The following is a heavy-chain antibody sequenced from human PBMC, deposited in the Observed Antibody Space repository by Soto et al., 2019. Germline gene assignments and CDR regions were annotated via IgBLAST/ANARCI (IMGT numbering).Heavy chain of an antibody. J-gene: IGHJ4*02. V-gene: IGHV3-33*01. CDR3: ARAYTTYYYDSSGYY. Sequence: GGSLRLSCAASGFTFSSYGMHWVRQAPGKGLEWVAVIWYDGSNKYYADSVKGRFTISRDNSKNTLYLQMNSLRAEDTAVYYCARAYTTYYYDSSGYYWGQGTLVTVSS. CDR1: GFTFSSYG. D-gene: IGHD3-22*01. CDR2: IWYDGSNK.